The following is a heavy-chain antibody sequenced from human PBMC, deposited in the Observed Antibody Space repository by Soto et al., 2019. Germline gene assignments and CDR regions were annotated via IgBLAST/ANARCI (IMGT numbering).Heavy chain of an antibody. J-gene: IGHJ4*02. Sequence: GESLKISCNGSGYSFTIYWIGWVRQMPGKGLEWMGIIYPGDSDTRYSPSFQGQITISADKSISTAYLQWSSLKASDTAMYYCARHRTYCSSTSCYTTHYFDYWGQGTLVTVSS. V-gene: IGHV5-51*01. D-gene: IGHD2-2*02. CDR2: IYPGDSDT. CDR3: ARHRTYCSSTSCYTTHYFDY. CDR1: GYSFTIYW.